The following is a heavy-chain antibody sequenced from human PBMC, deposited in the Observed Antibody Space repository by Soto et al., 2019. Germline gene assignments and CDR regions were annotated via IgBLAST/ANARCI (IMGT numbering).Heavy chain of an antibody. CDR2: IAYDGSKK. CDR1: GFRFSGYT. J-gene: IGHJ3*02. D-gene: IGHD3-22*01. Sequence: QVQLVESGGGVVQPGRSLRLSCAASGFRFSGYTMHWVRQAPGKGLEWVALIAYDGSKKYYADSVKGRLTISRDNSKNTLYLEMNSLRPDDTALYYCARGVYYDGSGYYGSAFDIWGQGTMVTVSS. V-gene: IGHV3-30-3*01. CDR3: ARGVYYDGSGYYGSAFDI.